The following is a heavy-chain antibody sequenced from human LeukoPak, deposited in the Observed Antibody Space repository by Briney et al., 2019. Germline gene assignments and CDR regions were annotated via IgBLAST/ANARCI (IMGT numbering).Heavy chain of an antibody. CDR2: INNDGSGT. Sequence: GGSLRLSCAASGFTFSSYWMYWVRQAPGKGLVWVSHINNDGSGTNYADSVKGRFTIPRDNAKNTLYLQMNSLRAEDTAVYYCARDRHGDYWGQGTLVTVSS. J-gene: IGHJ4*02. V-gene: IGHV3-74*01. CDR1: GFTFSSYW. CDR3: ARDRHGDY.